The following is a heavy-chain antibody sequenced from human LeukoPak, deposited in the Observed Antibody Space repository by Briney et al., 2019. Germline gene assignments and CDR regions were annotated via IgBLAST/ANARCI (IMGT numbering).Heavy chain of an antibody. V-gene: IGHV1-2*02. D-gene: IGHD2/OR15-2a*01. J-gene: IGHJ4*02. CDR3: ARGADSRDFDY. CDR1: GYTFTGYY. CDR2: INPNSGAT. Sequence: ASVKVSCKASGYTFTGYYMHWVRQAPGQGLEWMGWINPNSGATNYAQKFQGRVTMTRDTSISTAYMELSRLRSDDTAVYYCARGADSRDFDYWGQGTLVTVSS.